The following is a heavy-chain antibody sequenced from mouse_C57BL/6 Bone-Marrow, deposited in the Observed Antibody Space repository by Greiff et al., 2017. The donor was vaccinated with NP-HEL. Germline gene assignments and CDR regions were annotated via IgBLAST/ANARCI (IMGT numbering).Heavy chain of an antibody. D-gene: IGHD2-2*01. Sequence: QVQLQQPGAELVKPGASVKMSCKASGYTFTSYWITWVKQRPGQGLEWIGDIYPGSGSTNYIEKFKSKATLTVDTSSSTAYMQLSSLTSEDYAVYYGACLLWLRRRRPYYYAMDYWGQGTSVTVSS. CDR2: IYPGSGST. CDR1: GYTFTSYW. CDR3: ACLLWLRRRRPYYYAMDY. V-gene: IGHV1-55*01. J-gene: IGHJ4*01.